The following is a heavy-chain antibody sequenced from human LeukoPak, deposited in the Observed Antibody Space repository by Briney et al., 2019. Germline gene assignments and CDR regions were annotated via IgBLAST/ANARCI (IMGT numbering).Heavy chain of an antibody. CDR1: GGSFSGYY. CDR2: INHSGST. J-gene: IGHJ5*02. Sequence: MPSETLSLTCAVYGGSFSGYYWSWIRQPPGKGLEWIGEINHSGSTNYNPSLKSRVTISVDTSKNQFSLKLSSVTAADTAVYYCAREVGSRAAAADWFDPWGQGTLVTVSS. V-gene: IGHV4-34*01. D-gene: IGHD6-13*01. CDR3: AREVGSRAAAADWFDP.